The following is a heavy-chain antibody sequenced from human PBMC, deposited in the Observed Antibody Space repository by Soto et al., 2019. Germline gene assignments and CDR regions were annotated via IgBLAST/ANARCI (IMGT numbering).Heavy chain of an antibody. CDR3: ARADGAMVPDDY. J-gene: IGHJ4*02. V-gene: IGHV3-23*01. CDR1: GFTFSTYA. D-gene: IGHD2-8*01. CDR2: INSGGST. Sequence: GGSLRLSCAASGFTFSTYAMNWVRQAPGEGLEWVSSINSGGSTYYADSVKGRFTISRDNSKNTLYLQMNSLRAEDTALYYCARADGAMVPDDYWGQGTLVTVSS.